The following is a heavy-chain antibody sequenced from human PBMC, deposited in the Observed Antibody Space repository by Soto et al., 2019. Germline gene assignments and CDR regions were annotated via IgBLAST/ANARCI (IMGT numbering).Heavy chain of an antibody. D-gene: IGHD5-18*01. CDR2: IYSDGSGT. J-gene: IGHJ4*02. CDR1: GLSFSNYC. Sequence: GFLRLSCAAAGLSFSNYCRHWIRQAPGKGLVWVSRIYSDGSGTMYADSVQGRFTISRDNAKSTLYLQMNSLRVEDTAVYYCATLNSFGSDYWGRGTLVTVSS. CDR3: ATLNSFGSDY. V-gene: IGHV3-74*03.